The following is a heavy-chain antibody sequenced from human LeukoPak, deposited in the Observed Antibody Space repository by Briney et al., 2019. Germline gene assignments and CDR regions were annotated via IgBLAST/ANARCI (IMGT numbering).Heavy chain of an antibody. J-gene: IGHJ4*02. CDR2: IIPILGIA. CDR1: GGTFSSYA. V-gene: IGHV1-69*04. D-gene: IGHD3-9*01. Sequence: ASVKVSCKASGGTFSSYAISWVRQAPGQGLEWMGRIIPILGIANYAQKFQGRVTITADKSTSTAYMELSSLRSEDTAVYYCARSPYYDILTGYGEGDYWGQGTLVTVSS. CDR3: ARSPYYDILTGYGEGDY.